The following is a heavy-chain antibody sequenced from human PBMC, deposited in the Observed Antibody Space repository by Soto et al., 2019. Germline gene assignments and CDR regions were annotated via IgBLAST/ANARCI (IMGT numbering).Heavy chain of an antibody. CDR1: DGSISGGRHS. CDR3: ASEIMPLTNDWYFHL. V-gene: IGHV4-30-4*01. D-gene: IGHD2-8*01. CDR2: IFASGST. Sequence: QVQLQESGPGLIKPSETLSLTCTVSDGSISGGRHSWSWIRQPPGKGLEWIGYIFASGSTYYNPSLRSRLSMPVDTCKNQCALRLTSVTAADTAVYYCASEIMPLTNDWYFHLWGRGTLVTVSS. J-gene: IGHJ2*01.